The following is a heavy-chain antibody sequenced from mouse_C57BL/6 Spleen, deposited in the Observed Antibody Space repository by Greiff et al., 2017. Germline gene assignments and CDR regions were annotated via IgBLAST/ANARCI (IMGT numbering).Heavy chain of an antibody. CDR3: SREGDGNYNFDY. J-gene: IGHJ2*01. Sequence: QVQLQQSGPELVKPGASVKISCKASGYAFSSSWMNWVKQRPGKGLEWIGRIYPGDGDTNYNGKFKGKATLTADKSSSTAYMQRSSLTSEDSAVYFCSREGDGNYNFDYWGQGTTLTVSS. V-gene: IGHV1-82*01. D-gene: IGHD2-1*01. CDR1: GYAFSSSW. CDR2: IYPGDGDT.